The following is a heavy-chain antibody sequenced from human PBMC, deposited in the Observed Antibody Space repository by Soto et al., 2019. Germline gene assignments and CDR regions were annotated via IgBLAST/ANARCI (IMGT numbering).Heavy chain of an antibody. CDR2: VSIGGST. CDR1: GFTFSSYA. D-gene: IGHD1-26*01. V-gene: IGHV3-23*01. J-gene: IGHJ4*02. Sequence: DVQLLESGGGLVQPEGSLRLSCAASGFTFSSYAMCWVRQGPGKGLEWVAVVSIGGSTHYADSVRCRFTISRDNSKNTLSLHMNSLTAEATAVYFCAKRRGAGGHFDYWGQGALVTVSS. CDR3: AKRRGAGGHFDY.